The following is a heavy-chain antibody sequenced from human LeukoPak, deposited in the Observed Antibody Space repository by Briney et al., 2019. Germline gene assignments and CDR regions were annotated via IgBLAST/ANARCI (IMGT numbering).Heavy chain of an antibody. CDR2: INTSTGNP. D-gene: IGHD3-10*01. J-gene: IGHJ6*02. V-gene: IGHV7-4-1*02. Sequence: ASVKVSCKASGYTFTSYAMNWVRQAPGQGLEWMGWINTSTGNPTYAQGFTGRFVFSLDTSVSTAYLQISSLKAEDTAVYYCARDRNMVRGVPYYYYGMDVWGQGTTVTVSS. CDR3: ARDRNMVRGVPYYYYGMDV. CDR1: GYTFTSYA.